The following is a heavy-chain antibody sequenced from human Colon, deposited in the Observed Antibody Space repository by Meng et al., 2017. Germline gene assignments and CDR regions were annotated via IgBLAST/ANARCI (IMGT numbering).Heavy chain of an antibody. CDR1: GGSISSSNY. D-gene: IGHD6-19*01. CDR2: IYLSGSP. Sequence: GPGLVEPWGHLSPTCAGSGGSISSSNYWSWVRQPPGKGLEWIGQIYLSGSPSYNPSLESRVTISVDKSKNQLSLRLTSVTAADTAIYYCARHGGWHFDYWGQGTLVTVSS. CDR3: ARHGGWHFDY. V-gene: IGHV4-4*02. J-gene: IGHJ4*02.